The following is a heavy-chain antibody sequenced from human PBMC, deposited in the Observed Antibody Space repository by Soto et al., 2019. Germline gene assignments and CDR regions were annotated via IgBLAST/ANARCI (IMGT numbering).Heavy chain of an antibody. Sequence: PSETLSLTCTVSGGSISSYYWSWIRQPPGKGLEWIGYIYYSGSTNYNPSLKSRVTISVDTSKNQFSLKLSSVTAADTAVYYCARGGPLPLMDVWGQGTTVPVSS. J-gene: IGHJ6*02. D-gene: IGHD1-26*01. CDR1: GGSISSYY. CDR2: IYYSGST. V-gene: IGHV4-59*01. CDR3: ARGGPLPLMDV.